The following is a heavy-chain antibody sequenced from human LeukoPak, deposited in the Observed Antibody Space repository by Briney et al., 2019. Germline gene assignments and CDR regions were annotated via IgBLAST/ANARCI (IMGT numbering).Heavy chain of an antibody. CDR1: GLTFSSHW. CDR3: VREGTYFFASGSFQGYYFDN. D-gene: IGHD3-10*01. Sequence: GGSLRLSCAASGLTFSSHWMHWVRQAPGKGLVWVSRITNDGSSTTYADSVKGRFTVSRDNSNHTVYLEMDRLRVEDTAIYYCVREGTYFFASGSFQGYYFDNWGQGTLVTVSS. CDR2: ITNDGSST. V-gene: IGHV3-74*01. J-gene: IGHJ4*02.